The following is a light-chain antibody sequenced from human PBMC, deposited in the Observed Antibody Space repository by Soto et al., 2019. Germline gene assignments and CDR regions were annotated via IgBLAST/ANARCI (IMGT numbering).Light chain of an antibody. Sequence: QSVLTQPASVSGSPGQSITISCTGTGSDVGGYNYVSWYQQHPGKAPKLMIYEVSNRPLGVSNRFSGSKSGNTASLTISGLQDEDEADYYCSSYTSGSTKVFGTGTKLTVL. J-gene: IGLJ1*01. CDR3: SSYTSGSTKV. CDR2: EVS. V-gene: IGLV2-14*01. CDR1: GSDVGGYNY.